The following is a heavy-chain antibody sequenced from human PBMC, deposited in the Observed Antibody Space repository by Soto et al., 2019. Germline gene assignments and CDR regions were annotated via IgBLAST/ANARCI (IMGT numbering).Heavy chain of an antibody. V-gene: IGHV1-18*01. J-gene: IGHJ6*02. D-gene: IGHD2-21*01. CDR3: ARGDYLDV. CDR1: GYTFSSYG. Sequence: XVKVSCKASGYTFSSYGISWVRQAPGQXXXXXXXTXXXSGXXKYXXXXXXXVXXXKXXXTSTAYMELRRLRSDDTSVYYCARGDYLDVWGQGTTVTVSS. CDR2: TXXXSGXX.